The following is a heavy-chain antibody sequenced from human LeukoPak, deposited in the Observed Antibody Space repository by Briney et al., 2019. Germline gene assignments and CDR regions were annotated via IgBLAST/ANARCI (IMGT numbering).Heavy chain of an antibody. CDR3: ARDFVVAPNWFDP. V-gene: IGHV4-39*02. CDR2: IYYSGSI. CDR1: GGSISSSSYY. D-gene: IGHD2-15*01. Sequence: SETLSLTCTVSGGSISSSSYYWGWIRQPPGKGLEWIGSIYYSGSIYYNPSLKSRVTISVDTSKNQFSLKLSSVTAADTAVYYCARDFVVAPNWFDPWGQGTLVTVSS. J-gene: IGHJ5*02.